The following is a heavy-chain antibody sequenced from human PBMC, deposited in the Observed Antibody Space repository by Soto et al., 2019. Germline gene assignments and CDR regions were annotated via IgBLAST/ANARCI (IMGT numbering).Heavy chain of an antibody. D-gene: IGHD3-9*01. CDR2: IGTAGDT. CDR1: GFTFSSYD. J-gene: IGHJ6*03. V-gene: IGHV3-13*01. CDR3: ARSALYYDILTGYQPRHYYYMDV. Sequence: GGSLRLSCAASGFTFSSYDMHWVRQATGKGLEWVSAIGTAGDTYYPGSVKGRFTISRENAKNSLYLQMNSLRAGDTAVYYCARSALYYDILTGYQPRHYYYMDVWGKGTTVTVSS.